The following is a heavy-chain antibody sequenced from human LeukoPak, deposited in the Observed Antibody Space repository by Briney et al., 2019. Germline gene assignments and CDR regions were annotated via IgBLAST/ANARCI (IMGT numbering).Heavy chain of an antibody. J-gene: IGHJ4*02. Sequence: GGSLRLSCAASGFIVSNNYMNWVRQAPGKGLEWVAVIWYDGSIKYYADSVKGRFTISKDNSKNTLYLQMNSLRAEDTAVYYCAKADEMNMDYWGQGTLVTVSS. CDR1: GFIVSNNY. CDR2: IWYDGSIK. CDR3: AKADEMNMDY. D-gene: IGHD2/OR15-2a*01. V-gene: IGHV3-33*06.